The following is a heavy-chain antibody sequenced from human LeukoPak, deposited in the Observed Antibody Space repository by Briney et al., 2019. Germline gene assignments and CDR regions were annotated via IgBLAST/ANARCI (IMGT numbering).Heavy chain of an antibody. J-gene: IGHJ4*02. CDR1: GFTFSNYW. CDR2: ISGSGGST. D-gene: IGHD3-10*01. Sequence: GGSLRLSCAASGFTFSNYWMHWVRQAPGKGLEWVSAISGSGGSTYYADSVKGRFTISGDNSKNTLYLQMNSLRAEDTAVYYCAKALWFGENYYFDYWGQGTLVTVSS. V-gene: IGHV3-23*01. CDR3: AKALWFGENYYFDY.